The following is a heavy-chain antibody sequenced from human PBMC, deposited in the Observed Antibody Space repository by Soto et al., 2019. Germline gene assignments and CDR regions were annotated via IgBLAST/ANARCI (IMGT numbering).Heavy chain of an antibody. CDR3: ARDRGNTIQDFFDY. Sequence: QVQLVQSGAEVKKPGSSVKVSCKASGGTFSSYAISWVRQAPGQGLEWMGGIIPIFGTANYAQKFQGRVTISADKSSSTAYMELSSLRSEDTAVYYCARDRGNTIQDFFDYWGQGTLVTVSS. D-gene: IGHD3-3*01. V-gene: IGHV1-69*06. J-gene: IGHJ4*02. CDR1: GGTFSSYA. CDR2: IIPIFGTA.